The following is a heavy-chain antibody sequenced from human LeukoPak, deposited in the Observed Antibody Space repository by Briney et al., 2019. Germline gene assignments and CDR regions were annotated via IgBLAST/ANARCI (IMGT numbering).Heavy chain of an antibody. V-gene: IGHV1-18*01. Sequence: GASVKVSCKASGYTFTSYGISWVRQAPGQGLEWMGWISAYNGNTNYAQKLQGRVTMTTDTSTSTAYMELRSLRSDDTAVYYCARGAHYDSSGYFGYWGQGTLVPVSS. J-gene: IGHJ4*02. CDR1: GYTFTSYG. CDR3: ARGAHYDSSGYFGY. CDR2: ISAYNGNT. D-gene: IGHD3-22*01.